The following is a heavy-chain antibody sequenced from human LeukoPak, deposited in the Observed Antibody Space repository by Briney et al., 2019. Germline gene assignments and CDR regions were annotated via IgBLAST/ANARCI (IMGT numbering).Heavy chain of an antibody. Sequence: SETLSLTGTVSGGSISSSSYYWGWIRQPPGKGLEWIGSIYYSGSTYYNPSLKSRVTISVDTSKNQFSLKLSSVTAADTAVYYCARERTYSSSWYVVDWFDPWGQGTLVTVSS. CDR3: ARERTYSSSWYVVDWFDP. V-gene: IGHV4-39*07. CDR2: IYYSGST. CDR1: GGSISSSSYY. D-gene: IGHD6-13*01. J-gene: IGHJ5*02.